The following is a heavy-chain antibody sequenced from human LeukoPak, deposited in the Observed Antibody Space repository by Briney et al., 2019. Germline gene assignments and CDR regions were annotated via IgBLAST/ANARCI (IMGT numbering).Heavy chain of an antibody. D-gene: IGHD3-16*01. J-gene: IGHJ4*02. CDR2: IYYSGST. V-gene: IGHV4-59*01. CDR1: GGSISGYY. CDR3: ARELAGGHFDY. Sequence: SETLSLTCTVSGGSISGYYWSWIRQPPGKGLEWIGYIYYSGSTNYNPSLKSRVTISVDTSKNQFSLKLSSVTAADTAVYYCARELAGGHFDYWGQGTLVTVSS.